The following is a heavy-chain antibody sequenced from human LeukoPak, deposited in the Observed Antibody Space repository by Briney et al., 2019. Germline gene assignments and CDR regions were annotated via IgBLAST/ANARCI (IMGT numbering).Heavy chain of an antibody. V-gene: IGHV3-33*01. D-gene: IGHD4-17*01. Sequence: GGSLRLSCAASGFTFSSYGMHWVRQAPGKGLEWVAVIWYDGSNKYYADSVKGRFTISRDNSKNTLYLQMNSLRAEDTAVYYCARQDATTTPGGYFDYWGQGTLVTVSS. CDR3: ARQDATTTPGGYFDY. CDR2: IWYDGSNK. J-gene: IGHJ4*02. CDR1: GFTFSSYG.